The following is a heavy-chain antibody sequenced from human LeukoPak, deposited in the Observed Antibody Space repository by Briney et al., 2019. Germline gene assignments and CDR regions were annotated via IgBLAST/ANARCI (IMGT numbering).Heavy chain of an antibody. D-gene: IGHD2-15*01. Sequence: ASVKVSCKVSGYTLTELSMHWVRQAPGKGLEWMGGFDPEDGETIYAQKFQGRVTMTEDTSTDTAYMELSSLRSEDTAVYYCARGVVVAATDHYYYGMDVWGQGTTVTVSS. CDR1: GYTLTELS. CDR2: FDPEDGET. J-gene: IGHJ6*02. CDR3: ARGVVVAATDHYYYGMDV. V-gene: IGHV1-24*01.